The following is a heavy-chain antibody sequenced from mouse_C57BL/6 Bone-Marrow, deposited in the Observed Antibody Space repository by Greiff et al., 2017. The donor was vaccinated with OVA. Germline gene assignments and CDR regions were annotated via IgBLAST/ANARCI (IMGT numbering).Heavy chain of an antibody. D-gene: IGHD2-5*01. Sequence: QVQLQQSGAELVKPGASVKLSCKASGYTFTSYWMHWVKQRPGQGLEWIGMIHPNSGSTNYNEKFKSKATLTVDKSSSTAYMQLSSLTSEDSAVYYCARSYSNPYYFDYWGQGTTLTVSS. CDR1: GYTFTSYW. J-gene: IGHJ2*01. CDR2: IHPNSGST. CDR3: ARSYSNPYYFDY. V-gene: IGHV1-64*01.